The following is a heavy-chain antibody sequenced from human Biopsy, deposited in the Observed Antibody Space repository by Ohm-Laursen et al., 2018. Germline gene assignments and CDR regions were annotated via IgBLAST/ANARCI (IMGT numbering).Heavy chain of an antibody. V-gene: IGHV1-2*02. CDR2: TNPHSGTT. J-gene: IGHJ1*01. CDR1: GYTFTGQY. Sequence: GASVKVSCKASGYTFTGQYLHWVRQVPGQGLEGMGWTNPHSGTTKFAKDFQGRVTMTRDTSITTAYMELRRLRSDDTAVYYCAKGQDLRGGAEYFQHWGQGALVTVSS. D-gene: IGHD2-15*01. CDR3: AKGQDLRGGAEYFQH.